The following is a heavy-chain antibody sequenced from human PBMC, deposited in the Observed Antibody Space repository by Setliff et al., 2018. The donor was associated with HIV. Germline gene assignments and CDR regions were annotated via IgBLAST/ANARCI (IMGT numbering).Heavy chain of an antibody. J-gene: IGHJ4*02. CDR2: IRGSGDTT. CDR1: GFTFSNYA. CDR3: AQYASGTYMLYFDF. V-gene: IGHV3-23*01. D-gene: IGHD3-10*01. Sequence: GGSLRLSCAASGFTFSNYAMSWVRQAPGQGLEWVSCIRGSGDTTYYADSVRGRFTISRDNSKNTQYLQMNSLRAEDAAIYYCAQYASGTYMLYFDFWGQGTLVTVSS.